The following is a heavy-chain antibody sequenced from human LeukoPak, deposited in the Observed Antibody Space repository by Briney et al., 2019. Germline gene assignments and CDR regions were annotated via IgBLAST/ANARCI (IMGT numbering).Heavy chain of an antibody. Sequence: GGSLRLSCVASGFTFTTYWMHWVRQAPGKGLVWVSRINGDGSNSNYADSVKGRFTTSRDNARNTLYLQMNGLRAEDTALYYCARTSPTSHFDFWGQGTLVTVSS. J-gene: IGHJ4*02. CDR1: GFTFTTYW. D-gene: IGHD3-16*01. CDR3: ARTSPTSHFDF. V-gene: IGHV3-74*01. CDR2: INGDGSNS.